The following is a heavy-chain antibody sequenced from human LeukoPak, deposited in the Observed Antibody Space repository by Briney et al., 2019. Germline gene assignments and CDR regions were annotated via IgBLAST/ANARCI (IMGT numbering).Heavy chain of an antibody. D-gene: IGHD2-2*01. V-gene: IGHV4-31*03. CDR3: ARGWNQDIVVVPAATHFDY. J-gene: IGHJ4*02. CDR1: GGSISSGGYY. Sequence: SQTLSLTCTVSGGSISSGGYYWSWIRQHPGKGVEWIGYIYYSGSTYYNPSLKSRVTISVDTSKNQFSLKLSSVTAADTAVYYCARGWNQDIVVVPAATHFDYWGQGTLVTVSS. CDR2: IYYSGST.